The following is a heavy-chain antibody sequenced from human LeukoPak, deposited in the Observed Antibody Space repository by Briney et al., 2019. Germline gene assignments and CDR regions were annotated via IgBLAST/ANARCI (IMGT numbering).Heavy chain of an antibody. J-gene: IGHJ6*03. CDR3: ARSGISPMVRGVIMSYYYYYMDV. Sequence: KSSETLSLTCAVYGGSFSGYYWSWIRQPPGKGLEWIGELNHSGSTNYNPSLKSRVTISVDTSKNQFSLKLSSVTAADTAVYYCARSGISPMVRGVIMSYYYYYMDVWGKGTTVTISS. D-gene: IGHD3-10*01. CDR1: GGSFSGYY. CDR2: LNHSGST. V-gene: IGHV4-34*01.